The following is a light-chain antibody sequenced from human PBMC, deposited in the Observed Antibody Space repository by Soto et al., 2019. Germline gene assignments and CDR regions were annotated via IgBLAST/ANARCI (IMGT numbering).Light chain of an antibody. J-gene: IGKJ1*01. CDR3: QQYGSSRT. Sequence: EIVLTQSPGTLSLSPGERATLSCRASQSVSSSYLAGYQQKPSQAPRLLIYGASSRATGIPDRFSGSGSGTDFTLTISRLEPEDFAVYYCQQYGSSRTFGQGTKVEIK. V-gene: IGKV3-20*01. CDR2: GAS. CDR1: QSVSSSY.